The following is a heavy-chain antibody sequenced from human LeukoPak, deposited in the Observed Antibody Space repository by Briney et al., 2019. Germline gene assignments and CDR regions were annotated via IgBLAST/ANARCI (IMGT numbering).Heavy chain of an antibody. Sequence: LSLTCIVSDYSISSGYFWGWIRQPPGKGLEWISYISASGTLTHYADSVEGRFTISRDNAKNSLYLQMNSLRAEDTAVYYCARDGTPIHSSGWVYMDVWGKGTTVTISS. CDR3: ARDGTPIHSSGWVYMDV. J-gene: IGHJ6*04. CDR2: ISASGTLT. D-gene: IGHD6-25*01. CDR1: DYSISSGYF. V-gene: IGHV3-11*06.